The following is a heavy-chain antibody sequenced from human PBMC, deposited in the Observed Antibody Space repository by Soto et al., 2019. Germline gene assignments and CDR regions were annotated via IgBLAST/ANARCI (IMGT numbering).Heavy chain of an antibody. CDR1: GFTFSSYA. CDR2: ISGSGGST. D-gene: IGHD6-13*01. Sequence: EVQLLESGGGLVQPGGSLRLSCAASGFTFSSYAMSWVRQAPGKGLEWVSAISGSGGSTYYADSVKGRFTISRDHSKNTLYMQLNSLRAEDTAVYYCAKRRPYSISWYEDYWGQGTLVTVSS. CDR3: AKRRPYSISWYEDY. J-gene: IGHJ4*02. V-gene: IGHV3-23*01.